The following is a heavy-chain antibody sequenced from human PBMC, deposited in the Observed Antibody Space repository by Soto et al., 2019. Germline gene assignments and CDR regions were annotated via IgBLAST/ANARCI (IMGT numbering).Heavy chain of an antibody. Sequence: QVQLVESGGDVVQPGKSLRLSCAASGFTFSSYAMHWVRQTPGKGLQWVAVILHDGSNEYYADSVRGRFTISRDNSKNTLFLQMNSLRVEDTAVYYCAKDRWLQSQAVAYFDYWGQGTLVTVSS. CDR2: ILHDGSNE. CDR1: GFTFSSYA. J-gene: IGHJ4*02. D-gene: IGHD5-12*01. V-gene: IGHV3-30*18. CDR3: AKDRWLQSQAVAYFDY.